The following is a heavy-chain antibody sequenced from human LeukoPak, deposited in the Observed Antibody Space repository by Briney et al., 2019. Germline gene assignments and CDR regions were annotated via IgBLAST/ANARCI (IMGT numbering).Heavy chain of an antibody. CDR3: ARKSIAVAGRKPYDY. CDR1: GGSFSGYY. J-gene: IGHJ4*02. Sequence: SETLSLTCAVYGGSFSGYYWSWIRQPPGKGLEWIGEIDRSGRTNSNPSLKSRVTISVDMSKNQFSLRLSSVTAADTAVYYCARKSIAVAGRKPYDYWDQGTLVTVSS. V-gene: IGHV4-34*01. D-gene: IGHD6-13*01. CDR2: IDRSGRT.